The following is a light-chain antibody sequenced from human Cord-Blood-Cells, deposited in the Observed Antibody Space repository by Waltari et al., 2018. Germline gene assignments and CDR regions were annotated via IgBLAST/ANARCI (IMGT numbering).Light chain of an antibody. J-gene: IGLJ3*02. CDR1: SSDVGGYNY. CDR3: SSYTSSSTWV. CDR2: DVS. V-gene: IGLV2-14*01. Sequence: QSALTQPASVSGSPGQSIPIPCTGTSSDVGGYNYVSWYQQHPGKAPKLMIYDVSKRPSGVSNRFSGSKSGNTASLTISGLQDEDEADYYCSSYTSSSTWVFGGGTKLTVL.